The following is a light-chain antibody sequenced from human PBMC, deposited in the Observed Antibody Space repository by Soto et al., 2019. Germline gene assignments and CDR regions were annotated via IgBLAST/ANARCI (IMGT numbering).Light chain of an antibody. Sequence: DIQMTQSPSSLSASVGDRVTITCQASQDIRNFVNWYQQKPGKAPKLLIHGASTLETGVPSRFSGSGSGTHFTFTVESLQPEDVATYYCQQYDNLPPYTFGQGTKLEVK. J-gene: IGKJ2*01. CDR1: QDIRNF. CDR2: GAS. CDR3: QQYDNLPPYT. V-gene: IGKV1-33*01.